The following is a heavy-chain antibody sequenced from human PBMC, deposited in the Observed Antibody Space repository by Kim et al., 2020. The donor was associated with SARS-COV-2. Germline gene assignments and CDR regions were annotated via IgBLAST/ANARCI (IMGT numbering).Heavy chain of an antibody. CDR1: GGSISSGDYY. CDR2: IYYSGST. D-gene: IGHD3-3*01. V-gene: IGHV4-30-4*01. CDR3: AREGRRITIFGVLINAFDI. J-gene: IGHJ3*02. Sequence: SETLSLTCTVSGGSISSGDYYWSWIRQPPGKGLEWIGYIYYSGSTFYNPSLKSRLTISVDTSKNPFSLKVTPVTAADTAVYYCAREGRRITIFGVLINAFDIWGQGTLVTVSS.